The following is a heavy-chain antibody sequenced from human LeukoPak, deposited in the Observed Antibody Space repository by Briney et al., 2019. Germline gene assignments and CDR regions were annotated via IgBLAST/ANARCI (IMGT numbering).Heavy chain of an antibody. CDR3: ARGRRDADY. CDR2: IHWNGGST. J-gene: IGHJ4*02. CDR1: GFIFDDYG. V-gene: IGHV3-20*04. Sequence: PGGSLRLSCAASGFIFDDYGMNWVPQAPGKGLEWVSGIHWNGGSTGYADSVKGRFTISRDNAKKSLYLQMNSLRAEDTALYYCARGRRDADYWGQGTLVTVSS. D-gene: IGHD5-24*01.